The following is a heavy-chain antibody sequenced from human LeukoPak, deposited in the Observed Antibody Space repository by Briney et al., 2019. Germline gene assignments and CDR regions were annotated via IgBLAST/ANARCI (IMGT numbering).Heavy chain of an antibody. Sequence: PSETLSLTCTVSGGSISSSSYYWGWIRQPPGKGLEWIGSIYCSGSTYYNPSLKSRVTISVDTSKNQFSLKLSSVTAADTAVYYCARRAMVRGVIESYFDYWGQGTLVTVSS. CDR3: ARRAMVRGVIESYFDY. CDR1: GGSISSSSYY. D-gene: IGHD3-10*01. CDR2: IYCSGST. V-gene: IGHV4-39*01. J-gene: IGHJ4*02.